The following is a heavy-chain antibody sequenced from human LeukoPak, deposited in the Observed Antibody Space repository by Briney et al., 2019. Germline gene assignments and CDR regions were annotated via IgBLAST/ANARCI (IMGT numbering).Heavy chain of an antibody. CDR1: GFIFDNYA. CDR3: AKGPKLGDGFHCDY. CDR2: ISGSADNT. J-gene: IGHJ4*02. D-gene: IGHD5-24*01. Sequence: GGSLRLSCVASGFIFDNYALSWVRQAPGRGLEWVSGISGSADNTYYADSVKGRFTISRDISKNTVYLQMNNLRVDDTAVYYCAKGPKLGDGFHCDYWGQGTLVTVSS. V-gene: IGHV3-23*01.